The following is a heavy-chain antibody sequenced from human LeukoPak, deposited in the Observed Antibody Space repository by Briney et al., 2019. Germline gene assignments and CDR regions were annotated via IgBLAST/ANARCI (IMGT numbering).Heavy chain of an antibody. D-gene: IGHD6-19*01. Sequence: GGSLRLACAASGFTLNSYDMSWVRQAPGKGLEWVSAISGSGSSTYYADSVKGRFTISRDNSKNTLDLQVKGLRAEDAAVYYCAKDDGSGWSVGFFQYGGHGTLVTVSS. CDR3: AKDDGSGWSVGFFQY. CDR1: GFTLNSYD. CDR2: ISGSGSST. J-gene: IGHJ4*01. V-gene: IGHV3-23*01.